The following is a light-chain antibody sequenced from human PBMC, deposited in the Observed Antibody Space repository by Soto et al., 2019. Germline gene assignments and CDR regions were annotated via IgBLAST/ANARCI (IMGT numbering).Light chain of an antibody. Sequence: EIVLTQSPATLSLSPGESATLSCRASQSVSSSLAWYQQKAGQAPRLLIYDASNRATGIPARFSGSGSGTDFTLTISSLEPGDFAIYYCQQRITWPSTFGQGTKLEIK. V-gene: IGKV3-11*01. CDR2: DAS. CDR1: QSVSSS. CDR3: QQRITWPST. J-gene: IGKJ2*01.